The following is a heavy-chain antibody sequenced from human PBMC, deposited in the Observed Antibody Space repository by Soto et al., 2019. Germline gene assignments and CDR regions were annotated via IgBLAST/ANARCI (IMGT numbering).Heavy chain of an antibody. CDR1: GFTFSSYA. V-gene: IGHV3-30-3*01. CDR3: ARDPSYGDYAFDY. CDR2: ISYDGSNK. J-gene: IGHJ4*02. D-gene: IGHD4-17*01. Sequence: SLRLSCAASGFTFSSYAMHWVRQAPGKGLEWVAVISYDGSNKYYADSVKGRFTISRDNSKNTLYLQMNSLRAEDTAVYYCARDPSYGDYAFDYWGQGTLVTVSS.